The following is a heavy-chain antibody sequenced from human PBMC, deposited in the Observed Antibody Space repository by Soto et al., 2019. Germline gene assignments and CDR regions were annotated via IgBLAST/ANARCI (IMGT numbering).Heavy chain of an antibody. Sequence: QVQLVQSGAEVKKPGASVKVSCKASGYTFTSYYMHWVRQAPGQGLEWMGIINPSGGSTSYAQKFQGRVTMTRDTSTSTVYMELSSLRSEDTAVYYCARPGSYDSSGYSVEAFDIWGQGTMVTVSS. CDR1: GYTFTSYY. CDR3: ARPGSYDSSGYSVEAFDI. D-gene: IGHD3-22*01. V-gene: IGHV1-46*01. CDR2: INPSGGST. J-gene: IGHJ3*02.